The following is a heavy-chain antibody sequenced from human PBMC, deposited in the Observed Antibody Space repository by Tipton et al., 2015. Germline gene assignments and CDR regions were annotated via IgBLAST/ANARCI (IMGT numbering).Heavy chain of an antibody. Sequence: TLSLTCAVSGGSISSYYWSWIRQPPGKGLEWIGFIYYGGNTKYNPSLKSRVTISVDTSNNQFSLKLSSVTAADTALYYCTRGDGQTFDYWGQGTLVTVSS. J-gene: IGHJ4*02. CDR2: IYYGGNT. CDR1: GGSISSYY. D-gene: IGHD5-24*01. V-gene: IGHV4-59*01. CDR3: TRGDGQTFDY.